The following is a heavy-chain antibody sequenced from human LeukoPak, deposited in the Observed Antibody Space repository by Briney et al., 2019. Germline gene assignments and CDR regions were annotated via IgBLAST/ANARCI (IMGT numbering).Heavy chain of an antibody. CDR3: ARDNHCSSTSCSFDY. CDR2: INTNTGNP. V-gene: IGHV7-4-1*02. CDR1: GYTFTSYD. Sequence: ASVKVSCKASGYTFTSYDINWVRQAPGQGLEWMGWINTNTGNPTYAQGFTGRFVFSLDTSVSTAYLQISSLKAEDTAVYYCARDNHCSSTSCSFDYWGQGTLVTVSS. J-gene: IGHJ4*02. D-gene: IGHD2-2*01.